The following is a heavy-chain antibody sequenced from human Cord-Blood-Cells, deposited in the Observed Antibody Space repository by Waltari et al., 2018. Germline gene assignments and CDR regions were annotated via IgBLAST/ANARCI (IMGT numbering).Heavy chain of an antibody. CDR1: GYTLTEFS. Sequence: QVQLLQSGAAVKKPGASVKVSCKVSGYTLTEFSLQWGRQAPGKGLEWMGGFDPEDGETIYAQKFQGRVTMTEDTSTDTAYMELSSLRSEDTAVYYCAGTGYGSGSYPFDYWGQGTLVTVSS. CDR3: AGTGYGSGSYPFDY. CDR2: FDPEDGET. V-gene: IGHV1-24*01. J-gene: IGHJ4*02. D-gene: IGHD3-10*01.